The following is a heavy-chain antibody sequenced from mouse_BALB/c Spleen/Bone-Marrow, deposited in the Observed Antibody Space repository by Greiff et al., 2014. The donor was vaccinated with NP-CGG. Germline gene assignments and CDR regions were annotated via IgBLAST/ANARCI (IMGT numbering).Heavy chain of an antibody. CDR1: GFDFNRYW. CDR2: INPDSSTI. CDR3: TRNGYYGWSAY. Sequence: EVKLVESGGGLVQPGGSPKLSCAASGFDFNRYWMTWVRQAPGKGLEWIGEINPDSSTINYTPSLKDKFIISRDNAKNTLYLQMSKVRSEDTGLYYCTRNGYYGWSAYWGQGTLVTVSA. J-gene: IGHJ3*01. V-gene: IGHV4-1*02. D-gene: IGHD2-3*01.